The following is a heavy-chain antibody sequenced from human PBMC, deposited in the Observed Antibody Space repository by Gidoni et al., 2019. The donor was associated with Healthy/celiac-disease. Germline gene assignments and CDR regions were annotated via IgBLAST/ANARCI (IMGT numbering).Heavy chain of an antibody. CDR3: ARDTVRLYGSGSYYSLMGDY. J-gene: IGHJ4*02. Sequence: QVQLVQSGAEVKKPGASVKVSCQASGYTFTSYGISWVRQAPGQGLEWMGWISAYNGNTNYAQKPQGRVTMTTDTSTSIAYMELRSLRSDDTAVYYCARDTVRLYGSGSYYSLMGDYWGQGTLVTVSS. V-gene: IGHV1-18*01. D-gene: IGHD3-10*01. CDR2: ISAYNGNT. CDR1: GYTFTSYG.